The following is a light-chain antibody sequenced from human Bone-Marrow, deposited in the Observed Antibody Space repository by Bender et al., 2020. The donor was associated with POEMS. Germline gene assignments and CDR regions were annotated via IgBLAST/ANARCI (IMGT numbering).Light chain of an antibody. V-gene: IGLV2-23*01. CDR3: CSYAGRSTVV. Sequence: QSALTQPASVSGSPGQSITISCTATSSDVGAFNLVSWYQQRPGKAPKLMIYEDNKRPSGVSNRFSGSKSGNTASLTISGLQAEDEADYFCCSYAGRSTVVFGGGTRLTVL. CDR1: SSDVGAFNL. J-gene: IGLJ2*01. CDR2: EDN.